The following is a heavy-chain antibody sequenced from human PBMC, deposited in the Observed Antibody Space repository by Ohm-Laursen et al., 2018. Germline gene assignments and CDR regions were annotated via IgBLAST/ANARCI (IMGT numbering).Heavy chain of an antibody. D-gene: IGHD1-14*01. V-gene: IGHV3-33*01. CDR2: IWYDGSNK. Sequence: SLRLSCTAFGFTFSSYGMHWVRQAPGKGLEWVAVIWYDGSNKYYADSVKGRFTISRDNAKNSLYLQMNSLRAEDTAVYYCARGLTGDYWGQGTLVTVSS. CDR3: ARGLTGDY. CDR1: GFTFSSYG. J-gene: IGHJ4*02.